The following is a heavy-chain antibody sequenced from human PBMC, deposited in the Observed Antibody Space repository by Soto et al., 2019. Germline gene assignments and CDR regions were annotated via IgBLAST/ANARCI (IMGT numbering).Heavy chain of an antibody. CDR3: ARHGLAYVWENGAFDY. J-gene: IGHJ4*02. V-gene: IGHV4-39*01. CDR2: IYYSGST. D-gene: IGHD3-16*01. Sequence: XTLSLLCTVSGGSLSRSCYDWGWIREPRGEGLEWIGNIYYSGSTYYTQSLKSPVPISVDTSKNQSSLKLSSVPAAATAVYHCARHGLAYVWENGAFDYWGQGTLFTVSP. CDR1: GGSLSRSCYD.